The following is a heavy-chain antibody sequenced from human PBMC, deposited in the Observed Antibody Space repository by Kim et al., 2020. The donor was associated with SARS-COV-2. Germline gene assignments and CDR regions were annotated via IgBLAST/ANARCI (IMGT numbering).Heavy chain of an antibody. CDR3: TTLAMVYAMDFDY. V-gene: IGHV3-15*01. CDR2: IKSKTDGGTT. CDR1: GFTFSNAW. Sequence: GGSLRLSCAASGFTFSNAWMSWVRQAPGKGLEWVGRIKSKTDGGTTDYAAPVKGRFTISRDDSKNTLYLQMNSLKTEDTAVYYCTTLAMVYAMDFDYWGQGTLVTVSS. D-gene: IGHD2-8*01. J-gene: IGHJ4*02.